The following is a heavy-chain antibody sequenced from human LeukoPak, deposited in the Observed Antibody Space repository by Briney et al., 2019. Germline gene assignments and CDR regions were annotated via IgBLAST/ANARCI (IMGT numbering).Heavy chain of an antibody. J-gene: IGHJ4*02. V-gene: IGHV3-20*04. CDR3: ARAPITSPFYFDY. CDR2: INWSGGST. D-gene: IGHD2-2*01. CDR1: GFAFAEHG. Sequence: GGSLRLSCTASGFAFAEHGMSWVRQVPGKGLEWVSGINWSGGSTGYADPLRGRYTISRDNAKNSLYLQMDSLRAEDTALYYCARAPITSPFYFDYWGQGTLVTVSS.